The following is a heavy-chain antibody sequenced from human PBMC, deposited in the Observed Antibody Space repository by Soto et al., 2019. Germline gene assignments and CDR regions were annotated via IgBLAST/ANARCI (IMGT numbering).Heavy chain of an antibody. V-gene: IGHV3-15*07. J-gene: IGHJ5*02. Sequence: GGSLRLSCAASGFTFSNAWMNWVRQAPGKGLEWVGRIKSKTDGGTTDYAAPVKGRFTISRDDSKNTLYLQMNSLKTEDTAVYYCTTDRNGGTFDIVVVPAAMGFDPWGQGTLVTVSS. CDR3: TTDRNGGTFDIVVVPAAMGFDP. CDR2: IKSKTDGGTT. D-gene: IGHD2-2*01. CDR1: GFTFSNAW.